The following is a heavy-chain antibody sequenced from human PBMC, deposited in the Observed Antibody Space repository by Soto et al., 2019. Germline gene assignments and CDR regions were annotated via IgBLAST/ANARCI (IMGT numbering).Heavy chain of an antibody. V-gene: IGHV3-33*01. CDR3: ARAGIVATTQLGWFDP. Sequence: QVQLVESGGGVVQPGRSLRLSCTASGFTFRNYGIHWVRQAPGKGLEWVAVIWPDGNNKYYPDSVKGRFTISRDNSKNTLYLKMNSLRAEDTAVYYCARAGIVATTQLGWFDPWGQGTLVTVSA. CDR1: GFTFRNYG. CDR2: IWPDGNNK. D-gene: IGHD1-26*01. J-gene: IGHJ5*02.